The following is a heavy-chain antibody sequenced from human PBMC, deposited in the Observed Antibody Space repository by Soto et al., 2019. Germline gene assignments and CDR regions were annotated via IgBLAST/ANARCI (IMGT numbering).Heavy chain of an antibody. CDR1: GDTINTYT. Sequence: QMQLVQSGAEVRRPGSSVKVSCKASGDTINTYTINWVRQAPGQGLEWLGGIIPVFDAVDHAQKFQGSLIITADVSTNTVYMELSSLTSDDTAVYFCAKDETGDSYYFYYGLDVWGQGTTVTVSS. CDR3: AKDETGDSYYFYYGLDV. J-gene: IGHJ6*02. CDR2: IIPVFDAV. D-gene: IGHD7-27*01. V-gene: IGHV1-69*01.